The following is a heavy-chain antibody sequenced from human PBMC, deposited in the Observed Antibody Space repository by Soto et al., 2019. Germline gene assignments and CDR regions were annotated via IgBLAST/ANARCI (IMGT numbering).Heavy chain of an antibody. CDR1: GFTFSNAW. CDR2: IKSKTDGGTT. Sequence: GGSLRLSCAASGFTFSNAWMNWVRQAPGKGLEWVGRIKSKTDGGTTDYAAPVKGRFTISRDDSKNTLYLQMNSLKTEDTAVYYCTTASDYYGSGSYPLYWGQGTLVTVSS. V-gene: IGHV3-15*07. J-gene: IGHJ4*02. CDR3: TTASDYYGSGSYPLY. D-gene: IGHD3-10*01.